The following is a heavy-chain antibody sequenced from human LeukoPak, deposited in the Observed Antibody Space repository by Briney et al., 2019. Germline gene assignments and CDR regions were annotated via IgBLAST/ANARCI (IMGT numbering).Heavy chain of an antibody. CDR2: IYYSGST. J-gene: IGHJ4*02. V-gene: IGHV4-59*01. CDR1: GGSISSYY. D-gene: IGHD3-22*01. Sequence: PSEALSLTCTVSGGSISSYYWSWIRQPPGKGLEWIGYIYYSGSTNYNPSLKSRVTISVDTSKNQFSLKLSSVTAADTAVYYCAGASYDSSGVHWGQGTLVTVSS. CDR3: AGASYDSSGVH.